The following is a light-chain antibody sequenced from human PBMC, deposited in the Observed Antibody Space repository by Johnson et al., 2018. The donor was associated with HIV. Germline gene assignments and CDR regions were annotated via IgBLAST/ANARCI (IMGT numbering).Light chain of an antibody. V-gene: IGLV1-51*01. CDR2: DNN. CDR1: TSNIGNNY. J-gene: IGLJ1*01. CDR3: GTWDSSLSANA. Sequence: QSVLSQPPSVSAAPGQKVTISCSGSTSNIGNNYVSWYQQFPGTATKLLIYDNNKRPSGIPDRFSGSKSGTSATLGITGLQTGDEADYYCGTWDSSLSANAFRTGTKLTVL.